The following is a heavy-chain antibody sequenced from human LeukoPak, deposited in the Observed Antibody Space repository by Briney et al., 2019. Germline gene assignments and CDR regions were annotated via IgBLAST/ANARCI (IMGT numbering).Heavy chain of an antibody. CDR2: ISSGGTYE. Sequence: GGSLRLSCAASGFTFSNYAMHWVRQAPGKGLEWVSLISSGGTYEYYADSVKGRFTISRDNSKNTLYLQLNSLRAEDTAVYYCARDSTYYYASRSSGLHYFDNWGQGTLVTVSS. D-gene: IGHD3-10*01. V-gene: IGHV3-30*01. J-gene: IGHJ4*02. CDR1: GFTFSNYA. CDR3: ARDSTYYYASRSSGLHYFDN.